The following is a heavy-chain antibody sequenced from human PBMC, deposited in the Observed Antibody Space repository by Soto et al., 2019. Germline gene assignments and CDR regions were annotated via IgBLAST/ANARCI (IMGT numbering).Heavy chain of an antibody. CDR2: ITGSGRDT. D-gene: IGHD2-8*01. CDR3: AKNGLDNSPSAIDS. Sequence: PGGSLSLSCAVSGFTVSTNYRSCVLQAPGKGLDWVSGITGSGRDTYYADSVKGRFTISRDNSKNMVFLQMNSLRAEDTAIYYCAKNGLDNSPSAIDSWGPGTLVTVSS. V-gene: IGHV3-23*01. CDR1: GFTVSTNY. J-gene: IGHJ4*02.